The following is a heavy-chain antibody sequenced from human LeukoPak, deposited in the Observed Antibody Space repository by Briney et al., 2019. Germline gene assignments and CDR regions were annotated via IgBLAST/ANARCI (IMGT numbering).Heavy chain of an antibody. J-gene: IGHJ4*02. V-gene: IGHV3-21*01. CDR1: GFTFNSYS. Sequence: GGSLRLSCAASGFTFNSYSMNWVRQAPGKGLEWVSSISSSSSYIYYADSVKGRFTISRDNAKNSLYLQMNSLRAEDTAVYYCARARAWELVRFDYWGQGTLVTVSS. CDR3: ARARAWELVRFDY. D-gene: IGHD1-26*01. CDR2: ISSSSSYI.